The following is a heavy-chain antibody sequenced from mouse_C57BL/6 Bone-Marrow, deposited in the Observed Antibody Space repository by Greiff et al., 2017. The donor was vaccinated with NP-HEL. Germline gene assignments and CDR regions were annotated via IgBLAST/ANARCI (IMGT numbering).Heavy chain of an antibody. Sequence: EVMLVESGGGLVQPGESLKLSCESNEYEFPSHDMSWVRKTPEKRLELVAAINSDGGSTYYPDTMERRVIISRDNTKKTLYLQMSSLRSEDTALYYCARQGVLRAHFDYWGQGTTLTVSS. J-gene: IGHJ2*01. V-gene: IGHV5-2*01. D-gene: IGHD1-1*01. CDR1: EYEFPSHD. CDR2: INSDGGST. CDR3: ARQGVLRAHFDY.